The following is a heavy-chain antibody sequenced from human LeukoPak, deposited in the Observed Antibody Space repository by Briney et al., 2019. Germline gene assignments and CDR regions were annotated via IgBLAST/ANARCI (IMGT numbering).Heavy chain of an antibody. CDR1: GYTFTNSG. CDR2: ISAYNGKT. CDR3: ARAPRGDVVVPVASTFDP. D-gene: IGHD2-2*01. V-gene: IGHV1-18*01. Sequence: ASVTVSCKASGYTFTNSGVSWVRQAHGQGLEWVGWISAYNGKTNYVQKLQGRFTTTTDTSTNTAYMELRSLRSDDTAVYYCARAPRGDVVVPVASTFDPWGQGTLVTVSS. J-gene: IGHJ5*02.